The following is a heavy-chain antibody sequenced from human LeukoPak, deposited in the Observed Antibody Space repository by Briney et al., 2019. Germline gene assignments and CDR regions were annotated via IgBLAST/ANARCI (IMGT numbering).Heavy chain of an antibody. Sequence: PSETLSLTCTVSGYSISSGYYWGWIRQPPGKGLEWIGSIYHSGSTYYNPSLKSRVTISVDTSKNQFSLKLSSVTAADTAVYYCARGSIITMIVVVYDAFDIWGQGTMVTVSS. CDR2: IYHSGST. V-gene: IGHV4-38-2*02. CDR1: GYSISSGYY. J-gene: IGHJ3*02. CDR3: ARGSIITMIVVVYDAFDI. D-gene: IGHD3-22*01.